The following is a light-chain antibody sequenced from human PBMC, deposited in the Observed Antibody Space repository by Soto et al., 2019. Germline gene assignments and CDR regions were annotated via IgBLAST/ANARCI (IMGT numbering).Light chain of an antibody. V-gene: IGLV2-14*03. CDR2: DVS. J-gene: IGLJ1*01. Sequence: QSALTQPASVSGSPGQSITISFTGTSSDVGAYNYVSWYQHHPGKAPKLIIYDVSDRPSGVSNRFSASESGSTASLTSSGLQGEDEADYYCSSYTSSNTEVFGTGTKLTVL. CDR1: SSDVGAYNY. CDR3: SSYTSSNTEV.